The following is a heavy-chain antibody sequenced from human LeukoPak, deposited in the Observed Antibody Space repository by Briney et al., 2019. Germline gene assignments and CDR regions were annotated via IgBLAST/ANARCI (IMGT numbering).Heavy chain of an antibody. CDR2: IYYSGST. J-gene: IGHJ4*02. CDR1: GGSISSYY. V-gene: IGHV4-59*01. Sequence: SETLSLTCTLSGGSISSYYWSWIRQPPGKGLEWIGYIYYSGSTNYNPSLKSRVTISVDTSKNQFSLKLSSVTAADTAVYYCAREPLWFGELGYFDYWGQGTLVTVSS. D-gene: IGHD3-10*01. CDR3: AREPLWFGELGYFDY.